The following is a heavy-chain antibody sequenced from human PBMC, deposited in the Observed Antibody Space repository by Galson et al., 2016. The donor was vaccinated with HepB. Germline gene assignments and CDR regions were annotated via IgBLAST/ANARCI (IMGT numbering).Heavy chain of an antibody. CDR2: ISGSGGTT. D-gene: IGHD2-21*02. J-gene: IGHJ4*02. CDR3: AKDAPSGRVVTGTWDS. V-gene: IGHV3-23*01. Sequence: SLRLSCAASGFTFSSYAMSWVRQAPGKGLEWVSAISGSGGTTYFADSVKGRFTLSRDNSKSTLYLQMNSLRAEDTAVYYCAKDAPSGRVVTGTWDSWGQGTLVTVSS. CDR1: GFTFSSYA.